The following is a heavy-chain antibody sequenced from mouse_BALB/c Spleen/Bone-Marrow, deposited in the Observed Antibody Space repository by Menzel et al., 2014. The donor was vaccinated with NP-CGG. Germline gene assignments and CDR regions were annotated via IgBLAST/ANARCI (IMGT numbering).Heavy chain of an antibody. Sequence: DVQLQESGAELVKPGASVKLSCTASGFNIKDTYMHWVKQRPEQGLEWIGRIDPANGNTKYDPKFQGKATITADTSSNTAYLQLSSLTSEDTAVYYCASYYYSSSGFAYWGQGTLVTVSA. CDR2: IDPANGNT. J-gene: IGHJ3*01. D-gene: IGHD1-1*01. CDR1: GFNIKDTY. CDR3: ASYYYSSSGFAY. V-gene: IGHV14-3*02.